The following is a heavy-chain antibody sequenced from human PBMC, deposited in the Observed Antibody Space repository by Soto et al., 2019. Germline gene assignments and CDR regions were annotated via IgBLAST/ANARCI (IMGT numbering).Heavy chain of an antibody. J-gene: IGHJ5*02. D-gene: IGHD7-27*01. CDR2: ISWNSGSI. Sequence: GGSLRLSCAASGFTFDDYAMHWVRQAPGKGLEWVSGISWNSGSIGYADSVKGRFTISRDNAKNSLYLQMNSLRAEDTALYYCAKGNLNWGYNWFDPWGQGTLVTVSS. CDR3: AKGNLNWGYNWFDP. V-gene: IGHV3-9*01. CDR1: GFTFDDYA.